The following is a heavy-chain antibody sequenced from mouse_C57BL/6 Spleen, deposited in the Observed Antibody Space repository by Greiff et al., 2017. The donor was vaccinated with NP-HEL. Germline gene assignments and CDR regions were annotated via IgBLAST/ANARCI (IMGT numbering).Heavy chain of an antibody. J-gene: IGHJ4*01. CDR2: IYPGDGDT. Sequence: VKLQQSGPELVKPGASVKISCKASGYAFSSSWMNWVKQRPGKGLEWIGRIYPGDGDTNYNGKFKGKATLTADKSSSTAYMQLSGLTSEDSAVYFCARKGITTVVATDAMDYWGQGTSVTVSS. CDR1: GYAFSSSW. V-gene: IGHV1-82*01. D-gene: IGHD1-1*01. CDR3: ARKGITTVVATDAMDY.